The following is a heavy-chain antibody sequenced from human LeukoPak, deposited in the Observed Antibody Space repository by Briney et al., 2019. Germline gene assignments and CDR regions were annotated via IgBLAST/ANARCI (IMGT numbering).Heavy chain of an antibody. CDR2: IYYSGST. CDR3: ARGPNYDILTGYGWFDP. D-gene: IGHD3-9*01. Sequence: SETLSLTCTVSGGSISSSSYYWGWIRQPPGKGLEWIGSIYYSGSTNYNPSLKSRVTISVDTSKNQFSLKLSSVTAADTAVYYCARGPNYDILTGYGWFDPWGQGTLVTVSS. J-gene: IGHJ5*02. CDR1: GGSISSSSYY. V-gene: IGHV4-39*07.